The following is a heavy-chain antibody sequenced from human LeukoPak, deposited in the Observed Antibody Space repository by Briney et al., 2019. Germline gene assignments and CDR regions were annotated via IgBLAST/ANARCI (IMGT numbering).Heavy chain of an antibody. J-gene: IGHJ5*02. CDR2: IYYSGRT. Sequence: PSETLSLTCTVSGGSISSYYWSWLRQPPGKGLEWIGYIYYSGRTNYNPSLKSRVTISVDTSKNQFSLKLSSVTAADTAVYYCATLNYDILTGYPNWFDPWGQGTLVTVSS. V-gene: IGHV4-59*08. CDR3: ATLNYDILTGYPNWFDP. D-gene: IGHD3-9*01. CDR1: GGSISSYY.